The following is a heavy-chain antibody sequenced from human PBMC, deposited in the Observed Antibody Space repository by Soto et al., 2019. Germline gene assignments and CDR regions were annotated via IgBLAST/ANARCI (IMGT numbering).Heavy chain of an antibody. CDR2: VNPIVRMS. J-gene: IGHJ4*02. Sequence: QVQLVQSGAEVKRPGSSVKVSCKASGDTFNFYSINWVRQAPGLGLEWMGRVNPIVRMSNYAQKFQGRVTITSDKSTSTAYMELSSRRSEDTAIYYCASSYGSGYRAFDYWGQGALVTVSS. D-gene: IGHD3-10*01. CDR3: ASSYGSGYRAFDY. V-gene: IGHV1-69*02. CDR1: GDTFNFYS.